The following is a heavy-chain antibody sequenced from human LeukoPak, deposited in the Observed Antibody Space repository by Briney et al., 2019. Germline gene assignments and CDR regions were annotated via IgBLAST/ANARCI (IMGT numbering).Heavy chain of an antibody. CDR3: ARSPGGAGPLDY. Sequence: ASVKVSCKASGYTFTSYYMHWVRQAPGQGLEWMGIINPSGGSTSYAQKFQGRVTMTRDTSTSTVYMELSSLRSEDMAVYYCARSPGGAGPLDYWGQGTLVTVSS. V-gene: IGHV1-46*01. CDR2: INPSGGST. J-gene: IGHJ4*02. CDR1: GYTFTSYY. D-gene: IGHD6-19*01.